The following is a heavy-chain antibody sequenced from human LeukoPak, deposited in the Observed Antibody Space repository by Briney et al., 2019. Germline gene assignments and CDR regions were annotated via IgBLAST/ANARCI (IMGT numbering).Heavy chain of an antibody. CDR1: GITFDDYA. D-gene: IGHD3-22*01. J-gene: IGHJ4*02. Sequence: GRSLRLSCAASGITFDDYAMHWVRQAPGKGLEWVSGISWNSGSIGYADSVKGRFTISRDNAKNSLYLQMNSLRAEDTALYYCAKDLARYYDSSGYPDYWGQGTLVTVSS. V-gene: IGHV3-9*01. CDR3: AKDLARYYDSSGYPDY. CDR2: ISWNSGSI.